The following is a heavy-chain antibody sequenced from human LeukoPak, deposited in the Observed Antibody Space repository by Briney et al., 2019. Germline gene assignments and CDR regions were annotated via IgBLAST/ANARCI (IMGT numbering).Heavy chain of an antibody. CDR2: ISYSGTT. Sequence: SETLSLTCFVSGAFFSGYPWSWVRQPPGKGLEWGGYISYSGTTSYNSSLKSRVTISGDTSKNQFSLKLSSVTAADTAVYYCARDYSSSWYIRAFDIWGQGTMVTVSS. CDR3: ARDYSSSWYIRAFDI. D-gene: IGHD6-13*01. CDR1: GAFFSGYP. J-gene: IGHJ3*02. V-gene: IGHV4-59*12.